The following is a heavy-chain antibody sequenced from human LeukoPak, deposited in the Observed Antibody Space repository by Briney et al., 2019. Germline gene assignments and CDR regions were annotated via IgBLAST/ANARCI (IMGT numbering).Heavy chain of an antibody. CDR3: ARSSRRVVAACDY. CDR1: GYTFTGYY. D-gene: IGHD2-15*01. V-gene: IGHV1-2*02. Sequence: ASVKVSCKASGYTFTGYYMHWVRQAPGQGLEWMGWINPNSGGTNYAQKFQGRVTMTRDTSISTAYMELSRLRSDDTAVYYCARSSRRVVAACDYWGQGTLATVSS. J-gene: IGHJ4*02. CDR2: INPNSGGT.